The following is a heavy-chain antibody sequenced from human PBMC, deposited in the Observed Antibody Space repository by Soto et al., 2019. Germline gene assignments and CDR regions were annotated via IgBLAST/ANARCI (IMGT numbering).Heavy chain of an antibody. Sequence: SETLSLTCAVYGGSFSGYYWSWIRQPPGKGLEWIGEINHSGSTNYNPSLKSRVTISVDTSKNQFSLKLSSVTAADTAVYYCARGLLDKTYYYDSSGYYVDLFDYWGQGTRVTVSS. CDR1: GGSFSGYY. V-gene: IGHV4-34*01. CDR3: ARGLLDKTYYYDSSGYYVDLFDY. J-gene: IGHJ4*02. CDR2: INHSGST. D-gene: IGHD3-22*01.